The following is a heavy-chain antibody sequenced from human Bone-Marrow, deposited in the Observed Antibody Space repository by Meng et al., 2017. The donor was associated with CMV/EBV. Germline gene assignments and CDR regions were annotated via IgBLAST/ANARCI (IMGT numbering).Heavy chain of an antibody. CDR1: GGTFSSYA. CDR3: ARDIAVAGTGVGVESRNWFDP. Sequence: SVKVSCKASGGTFSSYAISWVRQAPGQGLEWMGGIIPIFGTANYAQKFQGRVTITTDESTSTAYMELSSLRSEETAVYYCARDIAVAGTGVGVESRNWFDPWGQGTLVTGSS. CDR2: IIPIFGTA. D-gene: IGHD6-19*01. J-gene: IGHJ5*02. V-gene: IGHV1-69*05.